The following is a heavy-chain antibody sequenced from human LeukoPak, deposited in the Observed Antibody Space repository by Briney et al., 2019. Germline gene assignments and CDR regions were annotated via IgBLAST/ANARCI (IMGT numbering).Heavy chain of an antibody. CDR1: GYTFTSYD. V-gene: IGHV1-8*03. J-gene: IGHJ4*02. Sequence: GASVKVSCKASGYTFTSYDINWVRQATGQGLQWMGWMNPNSGNTGYAQKFQGRVTITRNTSISTAYMELSSLRSEDTAVYYCARGGIRGHSGYDQYFDYWGQGTLVTVSS. D-gene: IGHD5-12*01. CDR3: ARGGIRGHSGYDQYFDY. CDR2: MNPNSGNT.